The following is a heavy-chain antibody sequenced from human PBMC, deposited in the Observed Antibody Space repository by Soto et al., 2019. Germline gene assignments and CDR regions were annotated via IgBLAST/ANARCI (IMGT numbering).Heavy chain of an antibody. CDR1: GGTLSSYV. CDR2: LIPIFGTP. Sequence: SVKVSCKASGGTLSSYVISWVRQAPGQGLEWMGGLIPIFGTPNYAQKFQGRVTITADRSTSTAYMEVSSLRSEDTAVYYCARTEGITLIEASYHYYGMDVWGQGTTVTVSS. D-gene: IGHD3-22*01. J-gene: IGHJ6*02. V-gene: IGHV1-69*06. CDR3: ARTEGITLIEASYHYYGMDV.